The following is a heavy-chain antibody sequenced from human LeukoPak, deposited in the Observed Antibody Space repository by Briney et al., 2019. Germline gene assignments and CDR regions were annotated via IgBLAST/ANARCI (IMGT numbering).Heavy chain of an antibody. CDR1: GFPFSSYS. Sequence: GGSLRLSCAASGFPFSSYSMTWVRQAPGKGLEWVANIKPDGTTKFYVDSVKGRLTISSDNALNSLYLQMNSLRAEDTAIYYCARSIPYGTTWYGRSDYWGQGTLVTVSS. J-gene: IGHJ4*02. CDR3: ARSIPYGTTWYGRSDY. CDR2: IKPDGTTK. D-gene: IGHD6-13*01. V-gene: IGHV3-7*03.